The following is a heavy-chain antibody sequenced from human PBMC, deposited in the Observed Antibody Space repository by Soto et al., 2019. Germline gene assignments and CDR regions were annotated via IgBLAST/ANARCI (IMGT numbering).Heavy chain of an antibody. CDR2: TYQSGSA. V-gene: IGHV4-30-2*06. CDR1: GGSITSGGYS. J-gene: IGHJ6*02. CDR3: ARDYYGMDV. Sequence: QLQLQESGSGLVKPSQTLSLTCTVSGGSITSGGYSWTWIRQSAGKGLEWIGYTYQSGSANYNPSLKSRVTISVDRSKNQFSLNLTSVTAADTAVYYCARDYYGMDVWGQGTTVTVSS.